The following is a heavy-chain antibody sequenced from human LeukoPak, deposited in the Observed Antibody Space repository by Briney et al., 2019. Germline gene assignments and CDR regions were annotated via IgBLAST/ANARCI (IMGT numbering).Heavy chain of an antibody. CDR1: GGSISSSSYY. Sequence: SETLSLTCTVSGGSISSSSYYWGWIREPPGKGLEWIGSIYYSGSTYYNPSLKSRVTISVDTSKNQFSLKLSSVTAADTAVYYCARDMTTVPGYFDLWGRGTLVTVSS. J-gene: IGHJ2*01. D-gene: IGHD4-11*01. V-gene: IGHV4-39*02. CDR2: IYYSGST. CDR3: ARDMTTVPGYFDL.